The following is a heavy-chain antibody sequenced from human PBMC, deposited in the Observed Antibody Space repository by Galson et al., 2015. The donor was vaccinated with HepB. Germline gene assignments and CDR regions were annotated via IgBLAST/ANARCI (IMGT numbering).Heavy chain of an antibody. D-gene: IGHD6-6*01. J-gene: IGHJ6*02. Sequence: SVKVSCKASGYTFTSYDINWVRQATGQGLEWMGWMNPNSGNTGYAQKFQGRVTMTRNTSISTAYMELSSLRSEDTAVYYCAADFGEYSSSSGVYYYYYGMDVWGQGTTVTVSS. CDR1: GYTFTSYD. CDR2: MNPNSGNT. V-gene: IGHV1-8*01. CDR3: AADFGEYSSSSGVYYYYYGMDV.